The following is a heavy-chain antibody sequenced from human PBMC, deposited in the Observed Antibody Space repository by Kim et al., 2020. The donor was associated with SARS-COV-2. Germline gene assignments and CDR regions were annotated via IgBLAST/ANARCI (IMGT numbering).Heavy chain of an antibody. CDR1: GFAVSNNY. D-gene: IGHD3-10*01. Sequence: GGSLRLSCAASGFAVSNNYMNWVRQAPGKGLEWVSVIYSDGSTYYADSVKGRSTISRDNSENTLFLQLNNLRVEDTAMYYCARDSGTPMRYYYYYMDVWG. CDR2: IYSDGST. CDR3: ARDSGTPMRYYYYYMDV. J-gene: IGHJ6*03. V-gene: IGHV3-53*01.